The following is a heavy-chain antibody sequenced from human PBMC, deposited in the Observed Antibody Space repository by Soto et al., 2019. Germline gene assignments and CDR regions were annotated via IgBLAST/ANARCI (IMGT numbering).Heavy chain of an antibody. Sequence: EVQLVESGGGLVQPGGSLRLSCAASGFSFSSYWMIWVRQAPGKGLEWVANIKPDGSEKYYVDSVKGRFTISRDNAKNALYLQMNRLRAEDSSVYYCARDWELGNWGQGTLVTVSS. J-gene: IGHJ4*02. CDR2: IKPDGSEK. V-gene: IGHV3-7*01. CDR3: ARDWELGN. D-gene: IGHD1-26*01. CDR1: GFSFSSYW.